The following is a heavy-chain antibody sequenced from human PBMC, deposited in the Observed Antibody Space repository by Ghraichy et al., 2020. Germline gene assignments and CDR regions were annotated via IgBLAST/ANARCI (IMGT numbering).Heavy chain of an antibody. Sequence: GESLNISCKGSGYSFTSYWIGWVRQMPGKCLEWMGIIYPGDSDTRYSPSFQGQVTISADKSISTAYLQWSSLKASDTAMYYCARATPPPYSSSWYVGAFDIWGQGTMVTVSS. J-gene: IGHJ3*02. CDR3: ARATPPPYSSSWYVGAFDI. V-gene: IGHV5-51*01. D-gene: IGHD6-13*01. CDR1: GYSFTSYW. CDR2: IYPGDSDT.